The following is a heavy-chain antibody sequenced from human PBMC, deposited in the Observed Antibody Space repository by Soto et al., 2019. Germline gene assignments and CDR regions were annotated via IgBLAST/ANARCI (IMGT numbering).Heavy chain of an antibody. CDR2: IYYSGST. D-gene: IGHD3-16*01. V-gene: IGHV4-39*07. CDR1: GGSITSNSYY. J-gene: IGHJ4*02. Sequence: SETLSLTCTVSGGSITSNSYYWGWIRQPPGKGLEWIGNIYYSGSTYYNPSLKSRVTISVDTSKNQFSLKLSSVTAEDTAIYYCAKVVGDGNDYYDFWGQATLVTVSS. CDR3: AKVVGDGNDYYDF.